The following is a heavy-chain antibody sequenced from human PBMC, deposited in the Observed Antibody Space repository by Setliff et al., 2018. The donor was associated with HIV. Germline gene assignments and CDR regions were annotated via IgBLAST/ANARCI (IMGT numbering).Heavy chain of an antibody. V-gene: IGHV4-34*01. CDR3: ERDIGRYYYYMDV. CDR2: INHSGSS. D-gene: IGHD5-12*01. CDR1: GGSLSDYY. Sequence: PSETLSLTCGVYGGSLSDYYWSWIRQPPGKGLEWIGEINHSGSSNYNPSLKSRVTISVDTSKNHFSLRLSSVTAADTAVYYCERDIGRYYYYMDVWGKGTTVTVSS. J-gene: IGHJ6*03.